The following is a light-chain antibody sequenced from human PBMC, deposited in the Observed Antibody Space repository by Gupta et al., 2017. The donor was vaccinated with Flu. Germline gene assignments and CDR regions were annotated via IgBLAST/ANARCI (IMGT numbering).Light chain of an antibody. CDR3: CSYVGSDTFV. V-gene: IGLV2-23*02. CDR1: SSFASYNL. CDR2: DVN. Sequence: QSALTQPASVSGSPGQSITISCTGTSSFASYNLVSWYQQHPGKAPKLIIYDVNKRPSGVSNRFSGSKSGNTASLTISGLQAEDEAYYYCCSYVGSDTFVFGTATKVSVL. J-gene: IGLJ1*01.